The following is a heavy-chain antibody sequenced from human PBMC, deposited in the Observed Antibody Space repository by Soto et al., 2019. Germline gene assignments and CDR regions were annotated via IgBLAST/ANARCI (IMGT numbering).Heavy chain of an antibody. Sequence: EVQLVQSGAEVKKPGESLKISCKGSGYSFNNNWIGWVRQMPGKGLEWMGIIHPGDSDSRYSPAFQGQVTMSVDKSINPAYLQWSSLKASDTAMYYCARRDSSGFPDYWGQGTLVTVSS. CDR1: GYSFNNNW. D-gene: IGHD3-22*01. CDR2: IHPGDSDS. J-gene: IGHJ4*02. V-gene: IGHV5-51*01. CDR3: ARRDSSGFPDY.